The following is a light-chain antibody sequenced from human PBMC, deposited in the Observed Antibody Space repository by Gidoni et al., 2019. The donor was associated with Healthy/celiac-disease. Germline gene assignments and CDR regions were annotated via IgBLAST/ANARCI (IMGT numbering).Light chain of an antibody. CDR2: AAS. Sequence: DIQMTQSPSSLSASVGDRVTSTCRTSQSISSYLNWYQQRPGKAPKLLIYAASSLQSVVPSRFPGSGSGTDFTLTISSLQPEDFAPYYCQQSYSTPPVTFGGGTKLEIK. V-gene: IGKV1-39*01. CDR3: QQSYSTPPVT. J-gene: IGKJ4*01. CDR1: QSISSY.